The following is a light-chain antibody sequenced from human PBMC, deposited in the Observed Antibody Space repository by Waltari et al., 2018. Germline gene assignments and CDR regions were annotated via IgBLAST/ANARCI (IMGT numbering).Light chain of an antibody. Sequence: QSALTQPASVSGSPGQSITISCAGTSSDIGSSHFVSWYQQHPRKSPKLIIYDFSNRPSGVSDRFSGSKSGNTASLTISGLQADDEATYYCNSYTTGSSLTVIFGGGTKLTVL. CDR3: NSYTTGSSLTVI. J-gene: IGLJ2*01. CDR1: SSDIGSSHF. CDR2: DFS. V-gene: IGLV2-14*01.